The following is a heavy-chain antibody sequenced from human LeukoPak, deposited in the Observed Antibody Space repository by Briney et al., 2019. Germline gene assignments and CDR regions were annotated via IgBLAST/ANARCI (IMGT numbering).Heavy chain of an antibody. V-gene: IGHV3-30*18. CDR3: AKAPYGSGSYYNPYYYYGMDV. CDR2: ISYDGSNK. J-gene: IGHJ6*02. CDR1: GFTFSSYG. D-gene: IGHD3-10*01. Sequence: GGSLRLSCAASGFTFSSYGMHWVRQAPGKGLEWVAVISYDGSNKYYADSVKGRFTISRDNSKNTLYLQMNSLRAEDTAVYYCAKAPYGSGSYYNPYYYYGMDVWGQGTTVTVSS.